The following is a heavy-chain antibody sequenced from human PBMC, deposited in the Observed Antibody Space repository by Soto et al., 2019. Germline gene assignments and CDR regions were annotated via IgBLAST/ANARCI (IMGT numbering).Heavy chain of an antibody. D-gene: IGHD1-26*01. CDR3: ASYRTLGC. CDR1: GFTLSTFW. V-gene: IGHV3-7*03. J-gene: IGHJ4*02. Sequence: EVQLVESGGGLVQPGGSLRLSCEASGFTLSTFWMSWVRQAPGKGLEWVASIKEDGSEKIYVDSVKGRFSISRDSAKNSLHLQMNTLRAEDAAIYYWASYRTLGCWGQGTPVTVSS. CDR2: IKEDGSEK.